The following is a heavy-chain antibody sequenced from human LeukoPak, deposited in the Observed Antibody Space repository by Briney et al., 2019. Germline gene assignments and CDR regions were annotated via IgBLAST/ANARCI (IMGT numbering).Heavy chain of an antibody. CDR1: GGSFSGYY. Sequence: PSETLSLTCAVYGGSFSGYYWSWIRQPPGKGLEWIGEINHSGSTNYNPSLKSRVTISVDTSKNQFSLKLSSVTAADTAVYYCARAYYGDLDYWGQGTLVTVSS. V-gene: IGHV4-34*01. CDR3: ARAYYGDLDY. J-gene: IGHJ4*02. D-gene: IGHD4-17*01. CDR2: INHSGST.